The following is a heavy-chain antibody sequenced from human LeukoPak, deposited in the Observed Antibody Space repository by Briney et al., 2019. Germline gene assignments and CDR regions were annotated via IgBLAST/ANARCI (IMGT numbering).Heavy chain of an antibody. CDR2: INPNSGGT. CDR3: ARVLGDYGGKWYYFDY. J-gene: IGHJ4*02. V-gene: IGHV1-2*02. CDR1: GYTFTGYY. Sequence: GASVKVSCKASGYTFTGYYMHWVRQAPGQGLEWMGWINPNSGGTNYAQKFQGRVTMTRDTSISTAYMELSRLRSDDTAVYYCARVLGDYGGKWYYFDYWGQGTLVTVSS. D-gene: IGHD4-17*01.